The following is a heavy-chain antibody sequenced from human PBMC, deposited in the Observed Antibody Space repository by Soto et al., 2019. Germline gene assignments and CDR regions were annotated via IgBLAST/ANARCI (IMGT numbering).Heavy chain of an antibody. V-gene: IGHV2-5*02. Sequence: QITLKESGPTLVEPTQTLTLTCSFSGFSLTNSGVGVGWFRQAPGKALECLGIIYWDNDRRYNPSLKTRLTITKXXSXNXXVLTMTYMEPVDTGTYYCAHRVTYSVSRDVGWFDSWGQGTPVTVS. CDR1: GFSLTNSGVG. D-gene: IGHD2-15*01. CDR2: IYWDNDR. CDR3: AHRVTYSVSRDVGWFDS. J-gene: IGHJ5*01.